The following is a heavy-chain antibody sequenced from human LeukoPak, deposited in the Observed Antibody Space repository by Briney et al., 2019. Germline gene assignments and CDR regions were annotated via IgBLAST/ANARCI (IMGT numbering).Heavy chain of an antibody. V-gene: IGHV3-73*01. CDR3: TTPGGGDGDY. CDR2: IRSKTKNYAT. Sequence: GRSLRLSCAASGFTFSSYAMHWVRQASGKGLEWVGRIRSKTKNYATQYAASVKGRFTISRDDSKNTAYLQMNSLKTDDTAVYYCTTPGGGDGDYWGQGTLVTVSS. J-gene: IGHJ4*02. D-gene: IGHD2-21*02. CDR1: GFTFSSYA.